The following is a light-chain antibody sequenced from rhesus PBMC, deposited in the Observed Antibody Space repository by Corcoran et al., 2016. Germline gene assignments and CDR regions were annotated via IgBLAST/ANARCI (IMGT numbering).Light chain of an antibody. Sequence: DIQMTQSPSSLSASVGDKVTITCRASQGISSWLAWYQKTPGKARKLLSYSASSLQSGVPSRFHGSGSGTDYTLTISSLQPEDFATYYCQQGYNTPYSFGQGTKVEIK. CDR2: SAS. V-gene: IGKV1-18*01. J-gene: IGKJ2*01. CDR1: QGISSW. CDR3: QQGYNTPYS.